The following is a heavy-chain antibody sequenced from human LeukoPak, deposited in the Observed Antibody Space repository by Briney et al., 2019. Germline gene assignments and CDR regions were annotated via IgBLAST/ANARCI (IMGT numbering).Heavy chain of an antibody. D-gene: IGHD4-17*01. CDR1: GFTFSSYA. CDR2: ISGSGAST. Sequence: GGSLRLSCAASGFTFSSYAMSWVRQAPGKGLEWVSAISGSGASTYFADSVKGRFTISRDNSKNTLYLQMNSLRAEDTAVYYCAKHRTTVTPLPRIDYWGQGTLVTVSS. CDR3: AKHRTTVTPLPRIDY. V-gene: IGHV3-23*01. J-gene: IGHJ4*02.